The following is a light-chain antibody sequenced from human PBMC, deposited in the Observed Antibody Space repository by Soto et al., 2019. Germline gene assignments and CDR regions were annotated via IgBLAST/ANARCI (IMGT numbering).Light chain of an antibody. CDR3: AAWDDSLNGLYV. J-gene: IGLJ1*01. V-gene: IGLV1-44*01. CDR2: SNN. Sequence: QSVLTQPPSASGTPGQRVTISCSGSSSNIGSNTVNWYQQLPGTAPKLLIYSNNQRPSGVPDRFSGSKSGNSASLAISGLQSEDEDDYYCAAWDDSLNGLYVFGTGTTLTVL. CDR1: SSNIGSNT.